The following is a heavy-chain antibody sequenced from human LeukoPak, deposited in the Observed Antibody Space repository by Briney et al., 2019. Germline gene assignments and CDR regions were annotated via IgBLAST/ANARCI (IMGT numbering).Heavy chain of an antibody. CDR2: ISSSSSYI. D-gene: IGHD3-10*01. CDR3: AKDSRIMVRGAYYFDY. V-gene: IGHV3-21*01. Sequence: PGGSLRLSCAASGFTFSSYSMNWVRQAPGKGLEWVSSISSSSSYIYYADSVKGRFTISRDNSKNTLYLQMNSLRAEDTAVYYCAKDSRIMVRGAYYFDYWGQGTLVTVSS. J-gene: IGHJ4*02. CDR1: GFTFSSYS.